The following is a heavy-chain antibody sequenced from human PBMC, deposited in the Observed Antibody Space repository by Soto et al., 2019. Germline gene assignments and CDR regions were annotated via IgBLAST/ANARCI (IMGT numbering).Heavy chain of an antibody. D-gene: IGHD6-13*01. CDR2: INPSGGST. CDR3: ARVLGQLQQQLAPDY. J-gene: IGHJ4*02. CDR1: GYTFTSYY. V-gene: IGHV1-46*01. Sequence: ASVKVSCKASGYTFTSYYMHWVRQAPGQGLEWMGLINPSGGSTSYAQKFQGRVTMTTDTSTSTAYMELRSLRSDDTAVYYCARVLGQLQQQLAPDYWGQGTLVTVSS.